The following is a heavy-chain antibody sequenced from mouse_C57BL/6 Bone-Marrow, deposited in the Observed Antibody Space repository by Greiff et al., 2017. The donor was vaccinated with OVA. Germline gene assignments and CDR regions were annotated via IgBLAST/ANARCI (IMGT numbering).Heavy chain of an antibody. CDR3: ARPLLYYYGSSPYYFDY. CDR2: IYPGGGYT. J-gene: IGHJ2*01. D-gene: IGHD1-1*01. V-gene: IGHV1-63*01. CDR1: GYTFTNYW. Sequence: VQLVESGAELVRPGTSVKMSCKASGYTFTNYWIGWAKQRPGHGLEWIGDIYPGGGYTNYNEKFKGKATLTADKSSSTAYMQFSSLTSEDSAIYYCARPLLYYYGSSPYYFDYWGQGTTLTVSS.